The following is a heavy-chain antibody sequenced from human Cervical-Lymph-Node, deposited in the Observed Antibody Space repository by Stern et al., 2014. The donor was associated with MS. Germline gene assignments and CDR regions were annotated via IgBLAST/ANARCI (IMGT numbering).Heavy chain of an antibody. CDR3: ARATLTLNYGMDV. CDR2: IWYDGSNK. Sequence: VQLVESGGGVVQPGRSLRLSCAASGFTFSSYGMHWVRQAPGKGLEWVAVIWYDGSNKYYADSVKGRFTISRDNSKNTLYLQMNSLRAEDTAVYYCARATLTLNYGMDVWGQGTTVTVSS. J-gene: IGHJ6*02. D-gene: IGHD3-16*01. CDR1: GFTFSSYG. V-gene: IGHV3-33*01.